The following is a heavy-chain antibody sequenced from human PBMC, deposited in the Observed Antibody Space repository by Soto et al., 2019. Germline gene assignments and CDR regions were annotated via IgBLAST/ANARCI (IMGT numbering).Heavy chain of an antibody. CDR2: ISYDGSNK. Sequence: GSLRLSCAASGFTFSSYAMHWVRQAPGKGLEWVAVISYDGSNKYYADSVKGRFTISRDNSKNTLYLQMNSLRAEDTAVYYCASLPYSSSLDYWGQGTLVTVSS. V-gene: IGHV3-30-3*01. J-gene: IGHJ4*02. CDR3: ASLPYSSSLDY. D-gene: IGHD6-13*01. CDR1: GFTFSSYA.